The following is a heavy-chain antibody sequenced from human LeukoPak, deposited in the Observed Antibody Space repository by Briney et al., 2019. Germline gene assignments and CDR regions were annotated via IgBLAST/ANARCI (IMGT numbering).Heavy chain of an antibody. CDR3: ARATIAPAGIDY. J-gene: IGHJ4*02. V-gene: IGHV3-7*05. D-gene: IGHD6-13*01. Sequence: GGSLKLSCAASGSTFNNYSMRWVRQAPGKGLEWVANINQDGSEQYYVDSVRGRFTISRDNAKNSLYLQMNSLRADDTAVYYCARATIAPAGIDYWGQGNLVTVSS. CDR1: GSTFNNYS. CDR2: INQDGSEQ.